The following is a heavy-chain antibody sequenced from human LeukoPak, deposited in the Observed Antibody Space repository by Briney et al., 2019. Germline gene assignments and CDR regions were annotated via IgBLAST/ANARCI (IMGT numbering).Heavy chain of an antibody. D-gene: IGHD5-12*01. CDR2: ISSSSSYI. Sequence: GGSLRLSCAASGFTFSSYSMNWVRQAPGKGLEWVSSISSSSSYIYYADSVKGRFTISRDNAKNSLYLQMNSLRAEDTAVYYCARDREGVDHDAFDIWGQGTMVTVSS. CDR1: GFTFSSYS. V-gene: IGHV3-21*01. CDR3: ARDREGVDHDAFDI. J-gene: IGHJ3*02.